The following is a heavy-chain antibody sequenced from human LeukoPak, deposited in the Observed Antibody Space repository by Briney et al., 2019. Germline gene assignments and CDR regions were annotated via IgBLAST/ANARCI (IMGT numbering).Heavy chain of an antibody. CDR1: GDSVSSNSAT. CDR2: RYYRSKWYN. D-gene: IGHD6-6*01. J-gene: IGHJ6*02. V-gene: IGHV6-1*01. Sequence: SQTLSLTCAISGDSVSSNSATWNWIRQSPSRGLEWLGRRYYRSKWYNDYGLSVKGRITINPDTSKDQFSLLLDSVTPGDTAVYYCARQSSSSSHYHGMDVWGQGTTVTVSS. CDR3: ARQSSSSSHYHGMDV.